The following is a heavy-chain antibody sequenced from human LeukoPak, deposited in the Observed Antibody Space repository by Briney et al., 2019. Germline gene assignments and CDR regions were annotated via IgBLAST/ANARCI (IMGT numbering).Heavy chain of an antibody. CDR3: ARDWPGISLHFDL. V-gene: IGHV1-2*02. J-gene: IGHJ2*01. Sequence: ASVKVSCKASGFTFNPYYIHWVRQAPGQGLEWMGWINPNTGDTNFAQKLQGRVAMTRDTSLSTAYMDLSRLTSDDTAVYYCARDWPGISLHFDLWGRGTLITVSS. D-gene: IGHD2-15*01. CDR2: INPNTGDT. CDR1: GFTFNPYY.